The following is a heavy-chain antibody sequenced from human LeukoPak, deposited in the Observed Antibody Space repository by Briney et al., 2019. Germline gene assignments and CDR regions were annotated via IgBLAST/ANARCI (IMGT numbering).Heavy chain of an antibody. CDR1: GFTFSSYW. V-gene: IGHV3-74*01. J-gene: IGHJ4*02. D-gene: IGHD1-26*01. CDR3: ARGSRGAGFDY. CDR2: INSDGSST. Sequence: PGGSLRLSCAASGFTFSSYWMHWVRQAPGKGLVWVSRINSDGSSTTYADSAKGRFTISRDNAKNTLYLQMNSLRAEDTAVYYCARGSRGAGFDYWGQGTLVTVSS.